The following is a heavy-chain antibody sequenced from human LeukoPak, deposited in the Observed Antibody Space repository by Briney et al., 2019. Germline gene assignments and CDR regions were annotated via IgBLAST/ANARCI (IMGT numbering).Heavy chain of an antibody. J-gene: IGHJ4*02. CDR1: GFTFSSYG. Sequence: PGGSLRLSCAASGFTFSSYGMSWIRQPPGKGLEWIGEINHSGSTNYNPSLKSRVTISVDTSKNQFSLKLSSVTAADTAVYYCARVRKIPYSSSWYYFDYWGQGTLVTVSS. V-gene: IGHV4-34*01. D-gene: IGHD6-13*01. CDR3: ARVRKIPYSSSWYYFDY. CDR2: INHSGST.